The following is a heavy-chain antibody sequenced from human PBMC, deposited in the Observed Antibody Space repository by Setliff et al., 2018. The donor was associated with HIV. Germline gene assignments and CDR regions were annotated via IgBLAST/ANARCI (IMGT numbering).Heavy chain of an antibody. CDR1: GYSISSGYY. CDR2: IYHAGNT. CDR3: ARDSGASETIRDAFDI. D-gene: IGHD7-27*01. V-gene: IGHV4-38-2*02. Sequence: PSETLSLTCTVTGYSISSGYYWAWIRQPPGKGLEWIGYIYHAGNTYYNPSLKSRVTISVDTSKNQISLRLNSLTAADTAVYYCARDSGASETIRDAFDIWGQGTMVTVSS. J-gene: IGHJ3*02.